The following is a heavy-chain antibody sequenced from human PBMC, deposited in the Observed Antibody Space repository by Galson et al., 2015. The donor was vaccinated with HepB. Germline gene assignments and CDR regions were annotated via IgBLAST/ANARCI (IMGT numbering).Heavy chain of an antibody. J-gene: IGHJ4*02. V-gene: IGHV1-69*04. CDR1: GGTFSSYA. D-gene: IGHD3-22*01. CDR3: ARDLSAPPYDSSGAIDY. CDR2: IIPILGIA. Sequence: SVKVSCKASGGTFSSYAISWVRQAPGQGLEWMGRIIPILGIANYAQKFQGRVTITADKSTSTAYMELSSLRSEDTAVYYCARDLSAPPYDSSGAIDYWGQGTLVTVSS.